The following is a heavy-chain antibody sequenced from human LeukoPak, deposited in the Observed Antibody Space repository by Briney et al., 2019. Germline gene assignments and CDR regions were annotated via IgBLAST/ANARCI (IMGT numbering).Heavy chain of an antibody. Sequence: ASVKVSCKASGYTFTSYYMHWVRQAPGQGREWMGIINPSGGATSYAQKFQGRVAMIGDTSTSTVYMKMSSRRIDDTAVYYCAGHSDLGSGSHYPYYYLMDVWGQGTTVTVSS. V-gene: IGHV1-46*01. J-gene: IGHJ6*02. CDR1: GYTFTSYY. CDR3: AGHSDLGSGSHYPYYYLMDV. D-gene: IGHD3-10*01. CDR2: INPSGGAT.